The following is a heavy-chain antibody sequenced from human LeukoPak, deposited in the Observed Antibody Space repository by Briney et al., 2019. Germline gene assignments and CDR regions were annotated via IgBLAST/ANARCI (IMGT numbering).Heavy chain of an antibody. D-gene: IGHD3-10*01. J-gene: IGHJ4*02. CDR3: AREPSYGSGSYYY. CDR1: GGSISSYY. V-gene: IGHV4-59*12. Sequence: SETLSLTCTVSGGSISSYYWSWIRQPPGKGLEWIGYIYYSGSTYYNPSLKSRVTISVDTSKNQFSLKLSSVTAADTAVYYCAREPSYGSGSYYYWGQGTLVTVSS. CDR2: IYYSGST.